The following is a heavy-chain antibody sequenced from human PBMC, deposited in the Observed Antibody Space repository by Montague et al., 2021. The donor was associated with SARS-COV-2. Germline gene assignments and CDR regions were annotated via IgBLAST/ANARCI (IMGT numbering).Heavy chain of an antibody. Sequence: SLRLSCSASGFTFSSYGMHWVRQAPGKGLEWVAVIWYDGSNKYYXDSVKGRFTISRDSSKNTLYLQMNSLRAEDTAVYYCARDHYYYDSSGYYYPPYYYYMDVWGKGTTVTVSS. D-gene: IGHD3-22*01. CDR3: ARDHYYYDSSGYYYPPYYYYMDV. J-gene: IGHJ6*03. CDR1: GFTFSSYG. CDR2: IWYDGSNK. V-gene: IGHV3-33*01.